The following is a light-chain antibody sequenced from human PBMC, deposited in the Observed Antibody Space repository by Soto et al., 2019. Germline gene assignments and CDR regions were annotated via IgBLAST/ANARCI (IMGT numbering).Light chain of an antibody. CDR3: QQYASSPLLT. Sequence: EILMTQSPATLSVSPGDRATLSCRASQSVSNNLAWYQQRPGQAPRLLIFATSSRATGIPDRFSGSGSGTDFTLSISRLEPEDFAVYYCQQYASSPLLTFGGGTKVDIK. V-gene: IGKV3-20*01. CDR1: QSVSNN. J-gene: IGKJ4*01. CDR2: ATS.